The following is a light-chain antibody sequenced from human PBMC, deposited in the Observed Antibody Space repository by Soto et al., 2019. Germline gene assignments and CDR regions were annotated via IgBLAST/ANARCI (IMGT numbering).Light chain of an antibody. CDR3: QQYTNSLPWT. CDR2: GAS. Sequence: EIVLTQSPGTLSLSPGERATLSCRASQSISSIYLAWYQQKPGQAPRLLIYGASTRATGIPDRFSGSGSGTDFPLTISRLEAEDFAVYYCQQYTNSLPWTFGQGTKVEVK. CDR1: QSISSIY. V-gene: IGKV3-20*01. J-gene: IGKJ1*01.